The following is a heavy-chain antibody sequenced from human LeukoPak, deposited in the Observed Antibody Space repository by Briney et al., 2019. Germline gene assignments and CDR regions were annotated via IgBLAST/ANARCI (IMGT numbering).Heavy chain of an antibody. CDR3: ARDGLQVDFWSGHSYYYYMDV. CDR2: IYYSGST. Sequence: PSETLSLTCTVSGGSISSYYWSWIRQPPGKGLEWIGYIYYSGSTNYNPSLKSRVTISVDTSKNQFSLKLSSVTAADTAVYYCARDGLQVDFWSGHSYYYYMDVWGKGTTVTVSS. V-gene: IGHV4-59*12. CDR1: GGSISSYY. D-gene: IGHD3-3*01. J-gene: IGHJ6*03.